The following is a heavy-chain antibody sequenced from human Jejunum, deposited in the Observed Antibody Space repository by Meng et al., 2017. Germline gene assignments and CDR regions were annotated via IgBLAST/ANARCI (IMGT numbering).Heavy chain of an antibody. Sequence: GGSLRLSCAASGFTFSDSSMDWVRQAPGKGLEWVSSISGSSRYIYYADSVKGRFTISRDNAENSLYLQMNSLRAEDTAVYDCARGYYYDSSGTYFDSWGQGTLVTVSS. D-gene: IGHD3-22*01. CDR2: ISGSSRYI. J-gene: IGHJ4*02. CDR3: ARGYYYDSSGTYFDS. V-gene: IGHV3-21*01. CDR1: GFTFSDSS.